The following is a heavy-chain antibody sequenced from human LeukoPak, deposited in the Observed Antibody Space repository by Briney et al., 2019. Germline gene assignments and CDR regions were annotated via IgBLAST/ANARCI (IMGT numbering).Heavy chain of an antibody. V-gene: IGHV4-39*07. CDR3: ARDLTDYYLTTNY. Sequence: SETLSLTCTVSGGSISSSSYYWGWIRQPPGKGLEWIGSIYYSGSTYYNPSLKSRVTISVDTSKNQFSLKLSSVTAADTAVYYCARDLTDYYLTTNYWGQGTLVTVSS. J-gene: IGHJ4*02. CDR2: IYYSGST. D-gene: IGHD3-10*01. CDR1: GGSISSSSYY.